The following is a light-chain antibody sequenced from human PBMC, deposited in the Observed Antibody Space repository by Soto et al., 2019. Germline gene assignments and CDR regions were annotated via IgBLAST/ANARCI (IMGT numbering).Light chain of an antibody. J-gene: IGLJ3*02. Sequence: NFMLTQPHSVSESPGKTVTISCTRSSGSVASNHMQWYQQRPGSAPTTLIYENNQRPSGVPDRFSGSVDSSSNSASLTISGLKTEDEADYYCQSYDSNNVVFGGGTKVTVL. CDR3: QSYDSNNVV. CDR1: SGSVASNH. CDR2: ENN. V-gene: IGLV6-57*04.